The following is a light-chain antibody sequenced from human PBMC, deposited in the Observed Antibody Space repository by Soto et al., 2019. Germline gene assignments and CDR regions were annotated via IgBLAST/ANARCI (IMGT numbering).Light chain of an antibody. CDR1: QDIRGA. Sequence: AIQLTQSPSSLSASVGDRVTITCRASQDIRGALAWYQQKPGKAPKFLIFDVSTLQSGVPSRFSGSGSVTDFTLPISSLQAEDFGTYYCLQFNTWPITFGQGTRLEIK. V-gene: IGKV1-13*02. J-gene: IGKJ5*01. CDR3: LQFNTWPIT. CDR2: DVS.